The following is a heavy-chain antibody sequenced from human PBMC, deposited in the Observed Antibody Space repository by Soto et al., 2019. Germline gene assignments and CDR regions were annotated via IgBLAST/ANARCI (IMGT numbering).Heavy chain of an antibody. Sequence: PGGSLRLSCAASGFTFSSYALHWVRQAPGKGLEWVAVISYDGSNKYYADSVKGRFTISRDNSKNTLYLQMNSLRLEDTAVYYCARDTYYYDRSGYYTYDYWGQGNQVTVSS. J-gene: IGHJ4*02. V-gene: IGHV3-30-3*01. CDR1: GFTFSSYA. CDR3: ARDTYYYDRSGYYTYDY. CDR2: ISYDGSNK. D-gene: IGHD3-22*01.